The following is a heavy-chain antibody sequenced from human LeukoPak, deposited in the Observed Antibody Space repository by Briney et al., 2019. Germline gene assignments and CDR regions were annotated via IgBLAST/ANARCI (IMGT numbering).Heavy chain of an antibody. V-gene: IGHV1-18*01. J-gene: IGHJ4*02. CDR1: GYTFTSYG. CDR2: ISAYNGNT. D-gene: IGHD3-22*01. CDR3: ARDFSALYYYDSSGYYPFGY. Sequence: ASVKVSCKASGYTFTSYGISWVRQAPGQGLEWMGWISAYNGNTNYAQKLQGRVTMTTDTSTSTAYMELRSLRSDDTAVYYCARDFSALYYYDSSGYYPFGYWGQGTLVTVSS.